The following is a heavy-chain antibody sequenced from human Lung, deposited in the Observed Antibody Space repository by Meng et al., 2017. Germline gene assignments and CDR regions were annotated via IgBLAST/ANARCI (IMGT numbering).Heavy chain of an antibody. J-gene: IGHJ4*02. V-gene: IGHV1-3*01. CDR1: GYTFTSYA. D-gene: IGHD2-21*02. CDR2: INAGNGNT. Sequence: AEVKKPGASVKVSCKASGYTFTSYAMHWVRQAPGQRLEWMGWINAGNGNTKYSQKFQGRVTITRDTSASTAYMELSSLRSEDTAVYYCARGDYCGGDCYWFDYWGQGTLVTVSS. CDR3: ARGDYCGGDCYWFDY.